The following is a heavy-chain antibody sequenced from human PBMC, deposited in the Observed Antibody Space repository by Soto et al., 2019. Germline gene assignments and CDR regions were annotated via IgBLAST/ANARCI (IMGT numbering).Heavy chain of an antibody. CDR1: GDSLNGYY. J-gene: IGHJ6*03. CDR3: ARGLCSGGTCHQPRSYCNYYMDV. V-gene: IGHV4-34*01. Sequence: QVQLQQGGAGPLRPSETLSLTCGVFGDSLNGYYWTWIRQTPGKGLEWIGEISHSGSTNYNPSLKSRVSISRDTSKNHFSLSLTSVTAADTAIYYCARGLCSGGTCHQPRSYCNYYMDVWGEGTTVTVSS. CDR2: ISHSGST. D-gene: IGHD2-15*01.